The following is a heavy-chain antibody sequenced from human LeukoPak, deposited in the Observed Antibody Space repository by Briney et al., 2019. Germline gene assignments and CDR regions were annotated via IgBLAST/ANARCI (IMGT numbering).Heavy chain of an antibody. CDR1: GVTFSNAW. CDR2: IISKIDGGTT. Sequence: RGSLRLSCAASGVTFSNAWMNWVRPAPGEGLEWVCRIISKIDGGTTDYTAPVKGRFTILRDDSTNWLYLQMDSLRAEGTDVSYSATAPAEANRWGQASLVTASS. V-gene: IGHV3-15*07. D-gene: IGHD1-14*01. CDR3: ATAPAEANR. J-gene: IGHJ4*01.